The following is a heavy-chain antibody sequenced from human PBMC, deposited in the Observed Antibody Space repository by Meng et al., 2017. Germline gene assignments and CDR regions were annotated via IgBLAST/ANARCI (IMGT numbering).Heavy chain of an antibody. V-gene: IGHV3-7*01. CDR1: GFTFSSYW. CDR3: ARSQITYYDILTGYYSFRGLDY. Sequence: GESLKISCAASGFTFSSYWMSWVRQAPGKGLEWVANIKQDGSEKYYADSVKGRFTISRDNSKNTLYLQMNSLRAEDTAVYYCARSQITYYDILTGYYSFRGLDYWGQGTLVTVSS. CDR2: IKQDGSEK. D-gene: IGHD3-9*01. J-gene: IGHJ4*02.